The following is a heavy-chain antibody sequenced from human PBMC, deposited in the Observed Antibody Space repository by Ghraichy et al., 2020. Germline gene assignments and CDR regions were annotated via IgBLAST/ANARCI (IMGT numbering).Heavy chain of an antibody. CDR1: GFTFSSSA. V-gene: IGHV3-23*01. CDR2: ITNGGNT. J-gene: IGHJ4*02. CDR3: ATKIAYGPPKD. D-gene: IGHD4-17*01. Sequence: GRTQRLSCAASGFTFSSSAMNWVHQAPGKGLEWVSSITNGGNTYYADSVKGRFTISRDNSKNMLYLQMNSLRAEDTAVYYCATKIAYGPPKDWGQGTLVTVSS.